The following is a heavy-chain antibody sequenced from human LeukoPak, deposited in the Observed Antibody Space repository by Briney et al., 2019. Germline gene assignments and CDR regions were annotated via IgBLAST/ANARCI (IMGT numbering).Heavy chain of an antibody. CDR1: GGTFSSYA. CDR2: IITNTGNP. D-gene: IGHD3-10*01. J-gene: IGHJ3*02. V-gene: IGHV7-4-1*02. CDR3: ARNKFAVDAFDI. Sequence: ASVKVSCKASGGTFSSYAISWVRQAPGQGLEWMGGIITNTGNPTYAQGFTGRFVFSLDTSVSTAYLQISSLKAEDTAVYYCARNKFAVDAFDIWGQGTMVTVSS.